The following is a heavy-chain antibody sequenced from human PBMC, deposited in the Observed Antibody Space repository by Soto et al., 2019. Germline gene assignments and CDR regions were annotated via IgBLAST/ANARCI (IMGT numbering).Heavy chain of an antibody. Sequence: SETLSLTCTVSGGSISSGDYYWSWIRQPPGKGLEWIGYIYYSGSTYYNPSLKSRVTISVDTSKNQFSLKLSSVTAADTAVYYCARASGSGTLPDYWGQGTLVTVSS. J-gene: IGHJ4*02. CDR2: IYYSGST. D-gene: IGHD3-10*01. CDR3: ARASGSGTLPDY. V-gene: IGHV4-30-4*01. CDR1: GGSISSGDYY.